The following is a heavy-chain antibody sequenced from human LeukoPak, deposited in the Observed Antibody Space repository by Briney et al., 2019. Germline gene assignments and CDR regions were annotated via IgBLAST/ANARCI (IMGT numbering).Heavy chain of an antibody. CDR2: IYYSGNT. CDR3: ARVVGHDYYMDV. D-gene: IGHD2-15*01. CDR1: GASISSYF. J-gene: IGHJ6*03. V-gene: IGHV4-59*01. Sequence: SETLSLICTVSGASISSYFWSWLRQPPGKGLEWIGYIYYSGNTNSNPSLKSRVTILVDTSKNQFSLRLNSVTAADTAVYYCARVVGHDYYMDVWGKGTTVTVSS.